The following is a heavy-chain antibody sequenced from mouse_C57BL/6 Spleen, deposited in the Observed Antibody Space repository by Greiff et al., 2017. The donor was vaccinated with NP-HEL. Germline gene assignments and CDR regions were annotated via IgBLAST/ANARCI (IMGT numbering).Heavy chain of an antibody. CDR2: FHPYNDDT. CDR1: GYTFTTYP. CDR3: ARGRVFDY. Sequence: QVQLQQPGAELVKPGASVKLSCKASGYTFTTYPIHWMKQNPGQSLEWIGNFHPYNDDTKYNEKFKGKATLTVDKSSSTGYLELSRLASDDSAVYYGARGRVFDYWGQGTTLTVSS. J-gene: IGHJ2*01. V-gene: IGHV1-47*01. D-gene: IGHD1-1*01.